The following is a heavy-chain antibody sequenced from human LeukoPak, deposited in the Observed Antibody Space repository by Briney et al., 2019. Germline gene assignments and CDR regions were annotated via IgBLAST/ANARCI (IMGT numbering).Heavy chain of an antibody. V-gene: IGHV1-69*05. CDR2: IIPIFGTA. D-gene: IGHD3-22*01. CDR3: ARSYYYDSSGYYWVPFDY. CDR1: GGTFSSYA. J-gene: IGHJ4*02. Sequence: SVKVSCKASGGTFSSYAISWVRQAPGQGLESMGRIIPIFGTANYAQKFQGRVTITTDESTSTAYMELSSLRSEDTAVYYCARSYYYDSSGYYWVPFDYWGQGTLVTVSS.